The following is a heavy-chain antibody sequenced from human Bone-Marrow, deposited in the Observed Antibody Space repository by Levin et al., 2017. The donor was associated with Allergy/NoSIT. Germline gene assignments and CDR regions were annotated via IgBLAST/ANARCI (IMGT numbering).Heavy chain of an antibody. CDR3: ARDTDDFGRVFDY. Sequence: GGSLRLSCVASGSGFSRYWMSWVRQAPGKGLEWVANINQDGTITYHMDSVKGRFTISRDNAKTSLYLQMNSLRAEDTATYYCARDTDDFGRVFDYWGEGAGVAVAS. J-gene: IGHJ5*01. D-gene: IGHD4/OR15-4a*01. CDR1: GSGFSRYW. CDR2: INQDGTIT. V-gene: IGHV3-7*01.